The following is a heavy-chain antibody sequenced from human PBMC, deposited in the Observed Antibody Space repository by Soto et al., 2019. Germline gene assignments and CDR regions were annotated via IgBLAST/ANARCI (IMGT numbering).Heavy chain of an antibody. CDR3: ARGYDFWSGRGGGVYYGMDV. Sequence: QVQLQESGPGLVKPSETLSLTCTVSGGSISSYYWSWIRQPAGKGLEWIGRIYTSGSTNYNPSLTRRVTMSVDTSKNQFSLKLSSVTAADTAVYYCARGYDFWSGRGGGVYYGMDVWGQGTTVTVSS. V-gene: IGHV4-4*07. CDR2: IYTSGST. J-gene: IGHJ6*02. D-gene: IGHD3-3*01. CDR1: GGSISSYY.